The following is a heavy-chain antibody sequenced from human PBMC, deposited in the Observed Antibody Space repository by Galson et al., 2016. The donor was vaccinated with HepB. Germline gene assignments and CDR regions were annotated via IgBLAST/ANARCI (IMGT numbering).Heavy chain of an antibody. Sequence: SLRLSCAASQFTFSSFSMNWVRQAPGKGLKWVANINGDGSKKNYVDSVKGRFIISRDNAESSLYLQMNSLKTEDTAVYYCARDLTGADYWGQGTLVTVSS. J-gene: IGHJ4*02. CDR1: QFTFSSFS. CDR3: ARDLTGADY. V-gene: IGHV3-7*01. D-gene: IGHD7-27*01. CDR2: INGDGSKK.